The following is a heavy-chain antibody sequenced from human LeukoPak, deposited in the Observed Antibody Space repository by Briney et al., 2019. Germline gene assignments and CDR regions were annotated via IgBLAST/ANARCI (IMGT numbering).Heavy chain of an antibody. CDR1: GFTFSTFG. J-gene: IGHJ4*02. D-gene: IGHD5-12*01. Sequence: PGTSLRLSCAASGFTFSTFGMHWIRQAPGKGLEWVSAISGSGGSTYYADSVKGRFTISRDNSKNTLYLQMNSLRAEDTAVYYCAKWVATDFDYWGQGTLVTVSS. CDR3: AKWVATDFDY. V-gene: IGHV3-23*01. CDR2: ISGSGGST.